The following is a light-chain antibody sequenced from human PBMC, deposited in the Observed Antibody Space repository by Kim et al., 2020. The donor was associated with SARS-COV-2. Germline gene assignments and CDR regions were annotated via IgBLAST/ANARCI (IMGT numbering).Light chain of an antibody. CDR3: QKYNSAPWT. Sequence: DIQLTQSPSSLSASIGDRVTITCRASQDIANSLAWYQQKPGKVPQVLIYAAATLQSGVPSRFSGSGSGTEFTLTIGSLQTEDVATYYCQKYNSAPWTFGPETKVDI. CDR1: QDIANS. CDR2: AAA. J-gene: IGKJ1*01. V-gene: IGKV1-27*01.